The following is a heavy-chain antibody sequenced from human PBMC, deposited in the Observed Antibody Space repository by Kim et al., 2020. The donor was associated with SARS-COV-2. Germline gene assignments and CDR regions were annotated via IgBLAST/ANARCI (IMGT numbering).Heavy chain of an antibody. CDR3: ARGIVVVPAAIWAYGPHSNWFDP. J-gene: IGHJ5*02. V-gene: IGHV1-69*13. CDR2: IIPIFGTA. Sequence: SVKVSCKASGGTFSSYAISWVRHAPGQGLEWMGGIIPIFGTANYAQKFQGRVTITADESTSTAYMELSSLRSEDTAVYYCARGIVVVPAAIWAYGPHSNWFDPWGQGTLVTVSS. CDR1: GGTFSSYA. D-gene: IGHD2-2*02.